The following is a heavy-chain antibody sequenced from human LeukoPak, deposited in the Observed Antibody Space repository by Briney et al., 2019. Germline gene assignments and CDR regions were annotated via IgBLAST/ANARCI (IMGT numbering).Heavy chain of an antibody. D-gene: IGHD3-22*01. V-gene: IGHV3-23*01. J-gene: IGHJ4*02. CDR3: AKSHDSSGYYRYLFDY. CDR1: GFTFSSYA. Sequence: GGSLRLSCAASGFTFSSYAMSWVRQAPGKGLEWVSAISGSGGSTYYADSVKGRFTISRDNSKNTLYLQMNSLRAEDTAVYYCAKSHDSSGYYRYLFDYWGQGTLVTASS. CDR2: ISGSGGST.